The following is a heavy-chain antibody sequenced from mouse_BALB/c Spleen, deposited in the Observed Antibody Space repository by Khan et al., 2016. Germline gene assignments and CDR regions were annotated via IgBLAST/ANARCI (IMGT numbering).Heavy chain of an antibody. CDR3: ARSEWRDVVDY. V-gene: IGHV1-7*01. Sequence: QVQLLQSGAELAKPGASVKMSCKASGYTFTHYWMHWVKQRPGQGLEWIGYINPSAGYTYYNQKFKDKATLTADKSSSTAYMQLSSLTSEDSGVEFCARSEWRDVVDYWGQGTTLTVSS. CDR1: GYTFTHYW. D-gene: IGHD1-3*01. CDR2: INPSAGYT. J-gene: IGHJ2*01.